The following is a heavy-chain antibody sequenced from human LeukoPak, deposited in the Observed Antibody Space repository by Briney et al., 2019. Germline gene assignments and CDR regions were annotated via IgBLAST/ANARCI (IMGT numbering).Heavy chain of an antibody. V-gene: IGHV4-4*09. CDR3: ARAGVAQLERRRLADAFDI. Sequence: PSETLSLTCTASGGSISSYYWSWIRQPPGKGLEWIGYIYTSGSTNYNPSLKSRVTISVDTSKNQFSLKLSSVTAADTAVYYCARAGVAQLERRRLADAFDIWGQGTMVTVSS. D-gene: IGHD1-1*01. CDR2: IYTSGST. J-gene: IGHJ3*02. CDR1: GGSISSYY.